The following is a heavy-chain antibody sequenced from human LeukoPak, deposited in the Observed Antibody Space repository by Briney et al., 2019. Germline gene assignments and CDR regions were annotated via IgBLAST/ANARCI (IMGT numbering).Heavy chain of an antibody. J-gene: IGHJ6*02. CDR1: GDPINSYY. V-gene: IGHV4-59*01. CDR3: ARDRYSNGMDV. CDR2: IYYSGST. D-gene: IGHD3-16*02. Sequence: PSETLSLTCTVSGDPINSYYWSWIRQPPGNGLEWIGYIYYSGSTNYNPSLKSRVTISVDTSKNQFSLRLSSVTAADTAVYYCARDRYSNGMDVWGQGTTVTVSS.